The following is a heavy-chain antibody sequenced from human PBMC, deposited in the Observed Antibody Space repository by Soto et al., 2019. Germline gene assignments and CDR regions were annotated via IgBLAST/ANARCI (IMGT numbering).Heavy chain of an antibody. D-gene: IGHD2-2*01. CDR3: ARDQVPAALLAWFDP. J-gene: IGHJ5*02. CDR1: GGSISSYY. Sequence: QVQLQESGPGLVKPSETLSLTCTVSGGSISSYYWRWIRQPPGKGLAWIGYIYYSGSTNYNPSLKNRGPISVDTSKTQFSLKQSSVSAADTSVYYCARDQVPAALLAWFDPWGQGTLVAVSS. CDR2: IYYSGST. V-gene: IGHV4-59*01.